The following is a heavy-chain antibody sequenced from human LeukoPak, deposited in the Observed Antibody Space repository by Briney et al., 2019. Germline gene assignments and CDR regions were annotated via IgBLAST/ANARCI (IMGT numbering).Heavy chain of an antibody. CDR2: IYHTGTT. CDR3: AAWGVDYGGNFDYSDY. J-gene: IGHJ4*02. D-gene: IGHD4-23*01. V-gene: IGHV4-4*02. Sequence: PSETLSLTCTLSRSSIMTTHWWSWVRQPPGKGLEWIGEIYHTGTTNYSPSLKSRLTISVDQSRNQFSLRLSSVTAADTATYYCAAWGVDYGGNFDYSDYWGQGILVTVSS. CDR1: RSSIMTTHW.